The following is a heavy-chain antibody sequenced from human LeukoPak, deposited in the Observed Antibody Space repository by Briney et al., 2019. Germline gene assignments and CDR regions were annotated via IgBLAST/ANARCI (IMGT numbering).Heavy chain of an antibody. CDR3: VRGTYYYDSRGYPLDY. J-gene: IGHJ4*02. V-gene: IGHV3-7*04. D-gene: IGHD3-22*01. Sequence: GGSLRLSCAASGFTFSSYWMSWLRQAPGKGLEWVANIKQDGSEKYYVVSVKGQFTISRDNAKNSLYLQMNSLRAEENTVYYCVRGTYYYDSRGYPLDYWGQGTLVTVSS. CDR2: IKQDGSEK. CDR1: GFTFSSYW.